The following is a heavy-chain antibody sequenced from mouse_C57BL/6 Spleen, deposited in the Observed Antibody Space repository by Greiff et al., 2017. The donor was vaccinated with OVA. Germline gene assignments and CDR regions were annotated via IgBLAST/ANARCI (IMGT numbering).Heavy chain of an antibody. J-gene: IGHJ3*01. CDR2: INPNNGGT. CDR3: GRRDWEGFAY. CDR1: GYTFTDYY. D-gene: IGHD4-1*01. Sequence: EVQLQQSGPELVKPGASVKISCKASGYTFTDYYMNWVKQSHGKSLEWIGDINPNNGGTSYNQKFKGKATLTVDKSSSTAYMGSRSLTSESSAVYYCGRRDWEGFAYWGQGTLVTVSA. V-gene: IGHV1-26*01.